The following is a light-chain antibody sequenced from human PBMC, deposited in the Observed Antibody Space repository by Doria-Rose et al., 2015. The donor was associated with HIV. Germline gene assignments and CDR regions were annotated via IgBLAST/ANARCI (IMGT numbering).Light chain of an antibody. CDR1: QDISNY. CDR2: AAS. Sequence: AIRMTQSPSSLSASTGDRVTITCRASQDISNYLAWYQQKPGKAPKLLIYAASTLHSGVPSRFSGSGSATDFTLTSSFLQSDDFATYCCQQYYSYPPTFGQGTKVEVK. J-gene: IGKJ1*01. V-gene: IGKV1-8*01. CDR3: QQYYSYPPT.